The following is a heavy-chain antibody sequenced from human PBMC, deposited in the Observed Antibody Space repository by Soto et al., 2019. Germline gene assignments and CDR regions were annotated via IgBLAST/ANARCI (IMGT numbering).Heavy chain of an antibody. D-gene: IGHD2-2*01. CDR1: GYSISSSNW. V-gene: IGHV4-28*01. CDR2: IYYSGSA. CDR3: ARSSPAGYYFDY. J-gene: IGHJ4*02. Sequence: QVQLQESGPGLVKPSDTLSLTCAVSGYSISSSNWWGWIRQPPGKGLEWIGYIYYSGSAYYNPSLKTRLTMSVDTSKNQFSLKMSSVTAVDTDVYYCARSSPAGYYFDYWGQGTLVTVSS.